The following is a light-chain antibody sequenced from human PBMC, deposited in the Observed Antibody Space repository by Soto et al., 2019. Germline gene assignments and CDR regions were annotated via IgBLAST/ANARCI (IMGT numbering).Light chain of an antibody. CDR2: ATS. J-gene: IGKJ1*01. V-gene: IGKV3-20*01. CDR3: QQYGSSPRT. CDR1: QSVSSN. Sequence: EIVLTQSPGTLSLSPGERATLSCRASQSVSSNLAWYQQKPVQAPRLLIYATSSRATGIPDRFSGSGSGTDFTLTISRLEPEDFAVYYCQQYGSSPRTFGQGTKVDIK.